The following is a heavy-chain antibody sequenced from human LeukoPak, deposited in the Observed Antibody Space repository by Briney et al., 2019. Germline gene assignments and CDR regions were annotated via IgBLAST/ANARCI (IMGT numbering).Heavy chain of an antibody. CDR3: AKSSYYDSSGFYREYYFDY. D-gene: IGHD3-22*01. CDR1: GFTFSDAW. V-gene: IGHV3-23*01. J-gene: IGHJ4*02. Sequence: PGGSLRLSCAASGFTFSDAWISWVRQAPGKGLEWVSSISGTGGSTHYADSVKGRFTISRDNSKNTLYLQMNSLRAGDTAVYYCAKSSYYDSSGFYREYYFDYWGQGALVPVSS. CDR2: ISGTGGST.